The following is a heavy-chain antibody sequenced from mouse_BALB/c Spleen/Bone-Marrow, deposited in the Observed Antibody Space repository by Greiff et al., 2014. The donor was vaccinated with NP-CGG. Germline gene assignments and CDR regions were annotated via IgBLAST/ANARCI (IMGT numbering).Heavy chain of an antibody. CDR3: ARDNGRLLFDY. V-gene: IGHV7-3*02. D-gene: IGHD1-2*01. CDR2: IRNKANGYTT. J-gene: IGHJ2*01. Sequence: EVMLVESGGGLVQPGGSLRLSCATSGFTFTDYYMSWVRQPPGKALEWLGFIRNKANGYTTEYSASVKGRFTISRDNSQSILYLQMNTLRAEDSATYYCARDNGRLLFDYWGQGTTLTVSS. CDR1: GFTFTDYY.